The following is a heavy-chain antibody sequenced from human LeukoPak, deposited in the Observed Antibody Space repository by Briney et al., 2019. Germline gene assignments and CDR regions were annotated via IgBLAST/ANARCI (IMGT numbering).Heavy chain of an antibody. D-gene: IGHD3-3*01. CDR2: INPSGGST. CDR1: GYTFTDYY. CDR3: ARDYDFWSGRDAFDI. V-gene: IGHV1-46*01. Sequence: ASVKVSCKASGYTFTDYYIHWVRQAPGQGLEWVGIINPSGGSTSYAQKFQGRVTMTRDTSTSTVYMELSSLRSEDTAVYYCARDYDFWSGRDAFDIWGQGTMVTVSS. J-gene: IGHJ3*02.